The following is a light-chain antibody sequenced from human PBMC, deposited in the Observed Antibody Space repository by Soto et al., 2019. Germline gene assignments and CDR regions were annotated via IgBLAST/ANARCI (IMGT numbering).Light chain of an antibody. J-gene: IGKJ1*01. CDR3: QQYGGSPMT. CDR2: GAS. CDR1: QSVSSSF. Sequence: EIVLTQSPGTLSLSPVERATLSCRPSQSVSSSFLAWYQQKPGQAPRLLIYGASTRVAGIPDRFSGSGSGADFTLTISRLEPEDFAVYYCQQYGGSPMTFGQGTKVDNK. V-gene: IGKV3-20*01.